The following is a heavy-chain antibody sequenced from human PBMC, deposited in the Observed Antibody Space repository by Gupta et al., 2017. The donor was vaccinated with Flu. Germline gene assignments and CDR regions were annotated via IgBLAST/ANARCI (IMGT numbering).Heavy chain of an antibody. CDR1: GFTFSSYA. J-gene: IGHJ5*02. D-gene: IGHD4-17*01. Sequence: EVQLLESGGGLVQPGGSLRLSCAASGFTFSSYAMSWARQAPGKGLEWVPAISGSGGSTYYSSSGKGRFTISRDNSKNTVYLQMNSLRAEDTAVYYCAKVAGRVTTVTTRGWFDPWGQGTLVTVSS. CDR3: AKVAGRVTTVTTRGWFDP. V-gene: IGHV3-23*01. CDR2: ISGSGGST.